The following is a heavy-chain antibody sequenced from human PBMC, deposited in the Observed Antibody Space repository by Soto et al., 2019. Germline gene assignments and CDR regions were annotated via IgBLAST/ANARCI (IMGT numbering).Heavy chain of an antibody. J-gene: IGHJ4*02. V-gene: IGHV3-23*01. CDR1: GFTFSSYA. CDR2: ISGSGGST. D-gene: IGHD5-18*01. CDR3: AKASYSYGYYFDY. Sequence: HPGGSLRLSCAASGFTFSSYAVSWVRQAPGKGLEWVSAISGSGGSTYYADSVKGRFTISRDNSKNTLYLQMNSLRAEDTAVYYCAKASYSYGYYFDYWGQGTLVTVSS.